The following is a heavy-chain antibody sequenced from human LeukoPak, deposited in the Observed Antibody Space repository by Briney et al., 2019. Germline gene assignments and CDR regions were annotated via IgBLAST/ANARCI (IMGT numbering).Heavy chain of an antibody. CDR2: IYYSGST. Sequence: SETLSLTCTVSGGSISSSSYYWGWLRQPPGKGLEWIGSIYYSGSTYYNPSLKSRVTISVDTSKNQFSLKLSSVTAADTAVYYCARQSAPVSAAAAWRFDPWGQGTLVTVSS. CDR1: GGSISSSSYY. D-gene: IGHD6-13*01. J-gene: IGHJ5*02. CDR3: ARQSAPVSAAAAWRFDP. V-gene: IGHV4-39*01.